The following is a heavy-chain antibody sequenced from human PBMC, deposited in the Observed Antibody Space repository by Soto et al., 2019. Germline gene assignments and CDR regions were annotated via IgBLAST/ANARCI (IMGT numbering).Heavy chain of an antibody. CDR2: IKSKTDGGTT. V-gene: IGHV3-15*07. Sequence: EVQLVESGGDLVKPGGSLRLSCAASGFSFNDAWMKWFRQAPGKGLEWVGRIKSKTDGGTTDYAAPVKGRFTISRDDSQDTLYLQMTSLKTEDTAVYYCTTYSCVAGRPLPSFWGQGTLVTVSS. CDR1: GFSFNDAW. D-gene: IGHD6-6*01. CDR3: TTYSCVAGRPLPSF. J-gene: IGHJ4*02.